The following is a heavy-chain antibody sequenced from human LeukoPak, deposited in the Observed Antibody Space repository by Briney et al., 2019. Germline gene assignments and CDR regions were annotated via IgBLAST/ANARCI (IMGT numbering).Heavy chain of an antibody. J-gene: IGHJ5*02. Sequence: ASVKVSCKASGYTFTSYGISWVRQAPGQGLEWMGWISAYNGNTNYAQKLQGRVTMTTDTSTSTAYMELRSLRSDDTAVYYCAQQLTPANWLDPWGQGTLVTVSS. CDR1: GYTFTSYG. CDR2: ISAYNGNT. D-gene: IGHD3-9*01. V-gene: IGHV1-18*01. CDR3: AQQLTPANWLDP.